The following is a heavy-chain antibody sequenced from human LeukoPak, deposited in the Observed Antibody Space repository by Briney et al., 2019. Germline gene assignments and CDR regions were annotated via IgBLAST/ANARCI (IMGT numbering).Heavy chain of an antibody. CDR1: GYTFTSYD. CDR3: ARVGTMVRGVIDYGMDV. CDR2: MNHNSGNT. J-gene: IGHJ6*02. Sequence: ASVKVSCKASGYTFTSYDINWVRQATGQGLEWMGWMNHNSGNTGYAQKFQGRVTITRNTSISTAYMELSSLRSEDTAVYYCARVGTMVRGVIDYGMDVWGQGTTVTVSS. V-gene: IGHV1-8*01. D-gene: IGHD3-10*01.